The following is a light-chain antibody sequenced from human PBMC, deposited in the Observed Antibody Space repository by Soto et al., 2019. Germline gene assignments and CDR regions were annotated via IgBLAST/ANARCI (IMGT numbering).Light chain of an antibody. CDR2: GNI. CDR1: SSNIGAGYD. V-gene: IGLV1-40*01. CDR3: QSYDSSLSGKI. Sequence: QSVLTQPPSVSGAPGQRVTISCTGSSSNIGAGYDVHWYQHLPGTAPKLLIYGNINRHSGVPDRFSASRAGASASLAITGLHAEDEADYYCQSYDSSLSGKIFGGGTKLTVL. J-gene: IGLJ2*01.